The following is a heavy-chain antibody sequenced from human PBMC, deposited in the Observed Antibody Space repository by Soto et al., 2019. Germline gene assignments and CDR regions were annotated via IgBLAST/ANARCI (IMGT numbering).Heavy chain of an antibody. D-gene: IGHD4-17*01. Sequence: QVQLVESGGGFVQPGKSLRLSCAVSGFTFRTYGMHWVRQAPRXGLEWLAFISDDGSTLYYADSLKGRFTISRDNSKNTLHLQMTSLSVEDTAVYXCAXDXXXGDYFFDYWGQGTLVTVSS. J-gene: IGHJ4*02. CDR1: GFTFRTYG. V-gene: IGHV3-30*03. CDR3: AXDXXXGDYFFDY. CDR2: ISDDGSTL.